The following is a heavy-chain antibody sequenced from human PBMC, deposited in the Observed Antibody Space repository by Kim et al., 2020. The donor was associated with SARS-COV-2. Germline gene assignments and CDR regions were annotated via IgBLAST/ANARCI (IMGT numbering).Heavy chain of an antibody. D-gene: IGHD7-27*01. CDR3: TSTPGRPRADV. CDR2: IRSKANSYAT. Sequence: GGSLRLSCAASGFTFSGSAMHWVRQASGKGLEWFGRIRSKANSYATAYAASVKGRFTISRDASKHTAYLQMNSLKTEDTAVYYCTSTPGRPRADVWGQGTTVTVSS. V-gene: IGHV3-73*01. J-gene: IGHJ6*02. CDR1: GFTFSGSA.